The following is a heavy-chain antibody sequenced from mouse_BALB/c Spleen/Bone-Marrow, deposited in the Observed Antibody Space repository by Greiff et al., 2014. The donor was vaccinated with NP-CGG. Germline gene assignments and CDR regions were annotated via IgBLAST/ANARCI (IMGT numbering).Heavy chain of an antibody. J-gene: IGHJ3*01. CDR2: IYPGTGST. Sequence: QVTLKESGPELVKPGASVKMSCKASGYTFTDYIISWVKQRVGQGPEWIGEIYPGTGSTYYNEKFKGKATLAADKSSNIAYMQLSSLTSEDSAVYFCARRKNVWFAYWGQGTLVTVSA. CDR3: ARRKNVWFAY. V-gene: IGHV1-77*01. CDR1: GYTFTDYI.